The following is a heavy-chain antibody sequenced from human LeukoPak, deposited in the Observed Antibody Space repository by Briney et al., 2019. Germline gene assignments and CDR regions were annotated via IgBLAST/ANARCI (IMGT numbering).Heavy chain of an antibody. V-gene: IGHV3-23*01. D-gene: IGHD2-21*02. CDR1: GFTFTSYA. Sequence: GGSLRLSCAASGFTFTSYAMSWVRQAPGKGLEWVSAIIGGGGATYYADSVKGRFTISRDNSKNTLYLQMNSLRAEDTAVYYCAMGTAFDYWGQGTLVTVSS. J-gene: IGHJ4*02. CDR2: IIGGGGAT. CDR3: AMGTAFDY.